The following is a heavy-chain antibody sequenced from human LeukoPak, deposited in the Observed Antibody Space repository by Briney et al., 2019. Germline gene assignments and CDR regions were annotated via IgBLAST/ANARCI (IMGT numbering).Heavy chain of an antibody. Sequence: SETLSLTCAVYGGSFSGYYWSWIRQPPGKGLEWIGETNHSGSTNYNPSLKSRVTISVDTSKNQFSLKLSSVTAADTAVYYCAREVTVTTFDYWGQGILVTVSS. V-gene: IGHV4-34*01. CDR3: AREVTVTTFDY. CDR2: TNHSGST. D-gene: IGHD4-17*01. J-gene: IGHJ4*02. CDR1: GGSFSGYY.